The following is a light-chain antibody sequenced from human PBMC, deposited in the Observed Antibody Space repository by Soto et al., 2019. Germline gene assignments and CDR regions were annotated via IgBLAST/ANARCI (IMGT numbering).Light chain of an antibody. J-gene: IGKJ1*01. CDR3: QHYFSAPRT. CDR2: GAS. CDR1: QGISNY. V-gene: IGKV1-27*01. Sequence: DIQMTQSPSSLSASVGDRVTITCRASQGISNYLAWYQQKPGKVPKLLIYGASTLQSGVPSRFSGRGSATGFTLAINSLQPEDVATYYCQHYFSAPRTFGQGTKVEIK.